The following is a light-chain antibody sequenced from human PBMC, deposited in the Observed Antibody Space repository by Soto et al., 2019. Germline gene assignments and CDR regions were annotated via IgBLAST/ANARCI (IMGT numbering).Light chain of an antibody. V-gene: IGKV3D-15*01. CDR3: QQYNYWPPLT. J-gene: IGKJ4*01. CDR2: GAS. Sequence: EIVMTQSPATLSVSPGERATLSCRASQSISSNLAGYQQRPGQAPRLLIYGASTRATGIPGRFSGGGSGTEFTLTISSLQSEDFAVYYCQQYNYWPPLTFGGGTKVEIK. CDR1: QSISSN.